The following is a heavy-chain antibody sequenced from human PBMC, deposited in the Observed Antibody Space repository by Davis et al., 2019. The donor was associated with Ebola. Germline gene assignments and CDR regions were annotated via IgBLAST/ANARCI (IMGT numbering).Heavy chain of an antibody. J-gene: IGHJ4*02. CDR1: AFTFSSYA. Sequence: GESLKISCAASAFTFSSYAMSWVRQAPGKGLEWVSTISDNGVTTYYTDSVKGRFTISRDNSNNTLFLQMNSLRAEDTALYFCAKDQDIVVVPAAAPNPFDYWGQGTLVSVSS. V-gene: IGHV3-23*01. D-gene: IGHD2-2*01. CDR3: AKDQDIVVVPAAAPNPFDY. CDR2: ISDNGVTT.